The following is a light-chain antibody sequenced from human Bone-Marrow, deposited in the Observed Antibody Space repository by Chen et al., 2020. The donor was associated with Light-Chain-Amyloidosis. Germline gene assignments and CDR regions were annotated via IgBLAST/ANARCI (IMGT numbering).Light chain of an antibody. V-gene: IGLV2-14*03. J-gene: IGLJ2*01. Sequence: QSALTQPASVSGSPGQSITISCTGTSSDICGYNYVFWYQQHPGRAPKLMIYDVTHRPSGVSTRFSGSKSGNTASLSISGLQAEDGADYYCSSYTTTSAPLIFGGGTKLTVL. CDR3: SSYTTTSAPLI. CDR1: SSDICGYNY. CDR2: DVT.